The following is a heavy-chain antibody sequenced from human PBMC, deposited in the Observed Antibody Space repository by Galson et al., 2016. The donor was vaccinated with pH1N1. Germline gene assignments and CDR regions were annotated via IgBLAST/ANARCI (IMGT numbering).Heavy chain of an antibody. CDR3: ARFNDGA. J-gene: IGHJ4*02. CDR1: GFTFSSDW. CDR2: INGDGSIT. V-gene: IGHV3-74*01. D-gene: IGHD5-24*01. Sequence: SLRLSCAASGFTFSSDWMHWVRQAPGKGLVWVSRINGDGSITSFADSVQGRFTISRDNAKNTLYLQMNSLRAEDMAVYYCARFNDGAWGQGTLVSVSS.